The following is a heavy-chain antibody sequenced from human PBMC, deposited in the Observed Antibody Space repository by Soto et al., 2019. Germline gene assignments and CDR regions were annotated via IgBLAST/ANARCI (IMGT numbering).Heavy chain of an antibody. J-gene: IGHJ6*03. CDR3: ARWVQLERRYYYYYMDV. D-gene: IGHD1-1*01. CDR2: IKQDGSEK. Sequence: GGSLRLSCAASGFTFSSYWMSWVRQAPGKGLEWVANIKQDGSEKYYVDSVKGRFTISRDNAKNSLYLQMNSLRAEDTAVYYCARWVQLERRYYYYYMDVWGKGTTVTVSS. V-gene: IGHV3-7*01. CDR1: GFTFSSYW.